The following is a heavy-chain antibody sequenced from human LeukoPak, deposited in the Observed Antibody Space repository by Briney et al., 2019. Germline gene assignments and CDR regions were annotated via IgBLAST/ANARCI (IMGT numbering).Heavy chain of an antibody. V-gene: IGHV3-74*01. CDR1: GNYW. J-gene: IGHJ6*02. CDR3: ARRVPSNQLLSSDPYYYGMDV. CDR2: INSDGSWT. D-gene: IGHD2-2*01. Sequence: PGGSLRLSCAASGNYWMHWVRQAQGKGLVWVSHINSDGSWTSYADSVKGRFTISRDNSKNTLYLQMNSLRAEDTAVYYCARRVPSNQLLSSDPYYYGMDVWGQGTTVTVSS.